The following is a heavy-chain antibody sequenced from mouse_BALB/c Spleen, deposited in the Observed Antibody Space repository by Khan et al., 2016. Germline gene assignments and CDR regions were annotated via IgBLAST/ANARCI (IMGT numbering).Heavy chain of an antibody. D-gene: IGHD2-14*01. CDR3: ARSNFYRYDDAMDY. J-gene: IGHJ4*01. V-gene: IGHV3-1*02. CDR2: IHYSGNT. CDR1: GYSITSGYS. Sequence: VQLKESGPDLVKPSQSLSLTCTVSGYSITSGYSWQWIRQFPGNKLEWMGYIHYSGNTNYNPSLTSRISITRDKSKNQFFLQLNSVTTEDTATYFCARSNFYRYDDAMDYWGQGMSVTFSS.